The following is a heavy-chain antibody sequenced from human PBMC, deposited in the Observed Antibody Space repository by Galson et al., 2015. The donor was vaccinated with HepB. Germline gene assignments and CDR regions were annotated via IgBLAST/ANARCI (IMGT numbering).Heavy chain of an antibody. D-gene: IGHD6-19*01. J-gene: IGHJ4*02. V-gene: IGHV3-23*01. CDR2: ISGSGGST. Sequence: SLRLSCAASGFTFSTYAMSWVRQAPGKGLEWVSAISGSGGSTYYADSVKGRFTISRDNSKNTLYLQMNSLRAEDTAVYYCAKGRQWLVNYYFDYWGQGTLVTVSS. CDR1: GFTFSTYA. CDR3: AKGRQWLVNYYFDY.